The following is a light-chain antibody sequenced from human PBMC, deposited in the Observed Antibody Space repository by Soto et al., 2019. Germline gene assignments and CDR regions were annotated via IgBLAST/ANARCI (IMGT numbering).Light chain of an antibody. CDR1: QSLLHSDGKTS. CDR3: MQSIQLAIT. CDR2: VVS. Sequence: DIVMNQTPLSLSVTPGQPASISCKCSQSLLHSDGKTSLHRYLQKPGQPTRLLFSVVSNRFSGVPDRFSGSGSGTDFTLKISRVEAEDVVVYYCMQSIQLAITFGQGTRLEIK. J-gene: IGKJ5*01. V-gene: IGKV2D-29*01.